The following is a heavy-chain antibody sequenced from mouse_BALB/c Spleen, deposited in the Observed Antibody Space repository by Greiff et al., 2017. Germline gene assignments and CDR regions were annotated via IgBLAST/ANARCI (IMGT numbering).Heavy chain of an antibody. CDR2: INPSNGGT. J-gene: IGHJ3*01. D-gene: IGHD2-4*01. Sequence: VQLQQSGAELVKPGASVQLSCKASGYTFTSYYMYWVKQRPGQGLEWIGEINPSNGGTNFNEKFKSKATLTVDKSSSTAYMQLSSLTSEDSAVYYCTRNYDYGEGFAYWGQGTLVTVSA. CDR1: GYTFTSYY. CDR3: TRNYDYGEGFAY. V-gene: IGHV1S81*02.